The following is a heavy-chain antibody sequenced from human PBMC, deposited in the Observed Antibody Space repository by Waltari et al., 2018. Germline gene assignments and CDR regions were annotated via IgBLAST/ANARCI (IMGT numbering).Heavy chain of an antibody. V-gene: IGHV3-23*01. CDR1: GFIFSRFA. CDR3: ATRNYLDS. CDR2: SNDRVDIK. Sequence: EMQLLESGGGLLQPGGSLRLSCAASGFIFSRFAINWVRQAPGKGLGWVSMSNDRVDIKNTADSLKGRFTVSRDNSRDTLYLHMNNLTAEDTAVYYCATRNYLDSWGRGALVTVSS. J-gene: IGHJ4*02.